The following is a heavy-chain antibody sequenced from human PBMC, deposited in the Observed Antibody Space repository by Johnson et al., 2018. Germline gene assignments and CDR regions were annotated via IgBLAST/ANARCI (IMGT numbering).Heavy chain of an antibody. D-gene: IGHD2-15*01. CDR1: GFTFDDYA. CDR2: ISWNSGSI. V-gene: IGHV3-9*01. J-gene: IGHJ6*02. Sequence: VQLVESGGGLVQPGRSLRLSCAASGFTFDDYAMHWVRQAPGKGLEWVSGISWNSGSIGYADSVKGRFTISRDNAKNSLYLQRNSLRAEDTALDYCAKDRSKRVGYGSGNTCYSYYYAMDVWGQGTTVTVSS. CDR3: AKDRSKRVGYGSGNTCYSYYYAMDV.